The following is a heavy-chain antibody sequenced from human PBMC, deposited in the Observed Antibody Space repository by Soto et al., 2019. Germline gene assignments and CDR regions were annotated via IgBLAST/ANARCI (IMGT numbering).Heavy chain of an antibody. CDR2: FDPEDGDT. J-gene: IGHJ6*02. D-gene: IGHD2-2*01. CDR3: ATGVPAAPLYYYYGMDV. V-gene: IGHV1-24*01. CDR1: GYTLTELS. Sequence: ASVKVSCKVSGYTLTELSMHWVRQAPGKGLEWMGGFDPEDGDTIYAQKFQGRVTMTEDTSTDTAYMELSSLRSEDTAAYYCATGVPAAPLYYYYGMDVWGQGTTVTVSS.